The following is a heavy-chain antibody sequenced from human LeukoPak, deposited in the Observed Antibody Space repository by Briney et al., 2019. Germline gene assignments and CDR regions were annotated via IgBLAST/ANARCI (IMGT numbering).Heavy chain of an antibody. CDR1: GFTFSSYW. CDR2: IASDGSST. CDR3: ARGRPHGNDY. D-gene: IGHD4-23*01. J-gene: IGHJ4*02. V-gene: IGHV3-74*01. Sequence: GGSLRLSWAASGFTFSSYWMNWVRQAPGKGLVWVSRIASDGSSTTYADSVKGRFSISRDNAKNTLYLQMNSLRVEDTAVYYCARGRPHGNDYWGQGTLVTVSS.